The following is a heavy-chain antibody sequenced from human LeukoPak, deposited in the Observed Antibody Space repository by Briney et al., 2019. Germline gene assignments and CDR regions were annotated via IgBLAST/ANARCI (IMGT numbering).Heavy chain of an antibody. J-gene: IGHJ6*03. Sequence: ASVKVSCKASGYTFTGYYMHWVRQAPGQGLEWIGRINPNSGGTNYAQKFQGRVTVTRDTSISTAYMELSRLRSDDTAVYYCARGDYYYYYMDVWGKGTTVTVSS. CDR2: INPNSGGT. CDR1: GYTFTGYY. V-gene: IGHV1-2*06. CDR3: ARGDYYYYYMDV.